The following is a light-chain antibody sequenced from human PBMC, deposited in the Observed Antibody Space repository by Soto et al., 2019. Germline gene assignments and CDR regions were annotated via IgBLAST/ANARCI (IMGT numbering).Light chain of an antibody. Sequence: EIVLTQSPGTLSLSPGERATRSCRASQSVSSSYLAWYQQKPGQAPRLLIYGASSRATGIPDRFSGSGSGTDFTLTISRLEPEDFAVYYCKQGTCTFGQGTKVEIK. J-gene: IGKJ1*01. CDR1: QSVSSSY. CDR3: KQGTCT. CDR2: GAS. V-gene: IGKV3-20*01.